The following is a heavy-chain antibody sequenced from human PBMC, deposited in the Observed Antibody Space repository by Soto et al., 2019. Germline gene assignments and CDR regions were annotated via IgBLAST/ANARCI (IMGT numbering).Heavy chain of an antibody. CDR1: GYTFTSYY. CDR3: ARARRSRYCSGGSCYSGAFDI. J-gene: IGHJ3*02. CDR2: INPSGGST. V-gene: IGHV1-46*01. Sequence: QVQLVQSGAEVKKPGASVKVSCKASGYTFTSYYMHWVRQAPGQGLEWMGIINPSGGSTSYAQKFQGRVTMTRDRSTSTVYMEMSSLRSEHTAVYYCARARRSRYCSGGSCYSGAFDIWGQGTMVTVSS. D-gene: IGHD2-15*01.